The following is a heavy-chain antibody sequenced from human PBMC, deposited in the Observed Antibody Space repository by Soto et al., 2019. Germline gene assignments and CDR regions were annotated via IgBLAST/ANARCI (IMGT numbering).Heavy chain of an antibody. CDR1: GGSISSSSYY. CDR2: IYYSGST. V-gene: IGHV4-39*01. Sequence: SETLSLTCTVSGGSISSSSYYWGWIRQPPGKGLEWIGSIYYSGSTYYNPSLKSRVTISVDTSKNQFSLKLSSVTAADTAGYYCARLTQGQLVRWGQGTLVTVSS. CDR3: ARLTQGQLVR. J-gene: IGHJ5*02. D-gene: IGHD2-2*01.